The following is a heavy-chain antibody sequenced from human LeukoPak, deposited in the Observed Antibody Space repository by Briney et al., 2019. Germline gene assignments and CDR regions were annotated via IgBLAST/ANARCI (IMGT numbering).Heavy chain of an antibody. Sequence: ASVKVSCKASGYTFTSYGISWVRQAPGQGLEWMGWISAYNGNTNYAQKLQGRVTMATDTSTSTAYMELRSLRSDDTAVYYCARDRLPAAEGRFWFEPWGQGTLVTVSS. CDR1: GYTFTSYG. D-gene: IGHD2-2*01. J-gene: IGHJ5*02. CDR3: ARDRLPAAEGRFWFEP. CDR2: ISAYNGNT. V-gene: IGHV1-18*01.